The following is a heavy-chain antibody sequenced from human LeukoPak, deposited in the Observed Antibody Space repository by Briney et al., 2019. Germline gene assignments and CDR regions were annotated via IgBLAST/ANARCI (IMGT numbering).Heavy chain of an antibody. J-gene: IGHJ6*02. CDR2: INHSGST. CDR3: ARVPYSTGRMYYYYGMDV. V-gene: IGHV4-34*01. CDR1: GGSFSGYY. Sequence: SETLSLTCAVYGGSFSGYYWSWIRQPPGKGLEWFGEINHSGSTNYNPSLQSRVTISVDKSKNQFSLKLTSVTAADTAVYYCARVPYSTGRMYYYYGMDVWGQGTTVTVSS. D-gene: IGHD2-8*02.